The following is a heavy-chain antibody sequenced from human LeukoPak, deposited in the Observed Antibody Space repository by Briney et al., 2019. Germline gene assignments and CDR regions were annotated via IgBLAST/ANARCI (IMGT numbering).Heavy chain of an antibody. J-gene: IGHJ4*02. CDR2: IYYSGST. V-gene: IGHV4-61*01. CDR1: GGSISSSSYY. CDR3: ARQGAYYYDSSGYQYYFDY. Sequence: PSETLSLTCTVSGGSISSSSYYWSWIRQPPGKGLEWIGYIYYSGSTNYNPSLKSRVTISVDTSKNQFSLKLSSVTAADTAVYYCARQGAYYYDSSGYQYYFDYWGQGTLVTVSS. D-gene: IGHD3-22*01.